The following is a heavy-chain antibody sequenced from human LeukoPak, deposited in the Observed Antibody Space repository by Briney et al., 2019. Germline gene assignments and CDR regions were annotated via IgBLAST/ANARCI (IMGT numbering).Heavy chain of an antibody. CDR2: MYNSGST. CDR1: GGSIIGSY. CDR3: ARGIESYGDYGY. D-gene: IGHD4-17*01. V-gene: IGHV4-59*01. Sequence: SETLSPTCPVPGGSIIGSYWSAIRQPPGKGLEWIAYMYNSGSTNYNPSLKSRVTISIDTSKNQFSLKLSSLTAADTAIYYCARGIESYGDYGYWGQGILVTVSS. J-gene: IGHJ4*02.